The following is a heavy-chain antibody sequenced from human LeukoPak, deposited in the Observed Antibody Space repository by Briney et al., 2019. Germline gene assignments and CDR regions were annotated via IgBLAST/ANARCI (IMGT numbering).Heavy chain of an antibody. J-gene: IGHJ4*02. V-gene: IGHV3-23*01. CDR3: AKSDCGGDCPLLDY. Sequence: GGSLRLSCAASGFTFSSYAMSWVRQAPGKGLEWVSHFGGSGGTIYYADSVKGRFTISRDNSKNTLYLQMSSLRAEDTAVYYCAKSDCGGDCPLLDYWGQGTLVTVSS. CDR1: GFTFSSYA. D-gene: IGHD2-21*02. CDR2: FGGSGGTI.